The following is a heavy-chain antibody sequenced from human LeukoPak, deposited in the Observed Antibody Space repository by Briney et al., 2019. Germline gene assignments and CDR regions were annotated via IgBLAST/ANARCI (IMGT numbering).Heavy chain of an antibody. CDR1: GFTFSSYS. D-gene: IGHD3-10*01. V-gene: IGHV3-21*01. CDR2: ISSSSSYI. CDR3: ARDRGYYYGSGAFDAFDI. Sequence: GGSLRLSCAASGFTFSSYSMNWVRQAPGKGLEWVSSISSSSSYIYYADSVKGRFTISRDNAKNSLYLQMNSLRAEDTAVYYCARDRGYYYGSGAFDAFDIWGQGTMVTVSS. J-gene: IGHJ3*02.